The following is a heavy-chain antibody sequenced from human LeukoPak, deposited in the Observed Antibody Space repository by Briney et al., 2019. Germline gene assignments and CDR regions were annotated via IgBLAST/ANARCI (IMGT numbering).Heavy chain of an antibody. CDR3: TGGYYVYYYYYMDV. CDR1: GFTFSSYS. D-gene: IGHD3-22*01. V-gene: IGHV3-15*01. CDR2: IKSKTDGGTT. J-gene: IGHJ6*03. Sequence: GGSLRLSCAASGFTFSSYSMNWVRQAPGKGLEWVGRIKSKTDGGTTDYAAPVKGRFTISRDDSKNTLYLQMNSLKTEDTAVYYCTGGYYVYYYYYMDVWGKGTTVTISS.